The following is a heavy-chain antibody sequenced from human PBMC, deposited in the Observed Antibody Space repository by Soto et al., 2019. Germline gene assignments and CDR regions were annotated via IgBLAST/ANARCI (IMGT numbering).Heavy chain of an antibody. CDR1: GFTFSSYA. CDR2: ISGSGGGT. CDR3: AKHSSGYCSGGSCYLYYFDY. D-gene: IGHD2-15*01. J-gene: IGHJ4*02. V-gene: IGHV3-23*01. Sequence: GGSLRLSCAASGFTFSSYAMSWVRQAPGKGLEWVSAISGSGGGTYYADSVKGRFTISRDNSKNTLYLQMNSLRAEDTAVYYCAKHSSGYCSGGSCYLYYFDYWGQGTLVTAPQ.